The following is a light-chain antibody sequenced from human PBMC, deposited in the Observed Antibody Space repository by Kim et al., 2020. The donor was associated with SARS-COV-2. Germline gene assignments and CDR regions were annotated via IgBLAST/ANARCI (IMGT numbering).Light chain of an antibody. Sequence: SSELTQDPAVSVALGQTVRITCQGDSLRSYYASWYQQKSGQAPVVVIHGKNNRPSGIPDRFSGSTSGNTASLTITGAQAEDEADYYCNSRDSSGNHPVFG. J-gene: IGLJ2*01. CDR3: NSRDSSGNHPV. CDR1: SLRSYY. CDR2: GKN. V-gene: IGLV3-19*01.